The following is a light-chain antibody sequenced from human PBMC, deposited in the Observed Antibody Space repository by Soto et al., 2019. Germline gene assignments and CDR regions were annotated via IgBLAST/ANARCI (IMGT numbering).Light chain of an antibody. CDR2: DVT. CDR3: SSYAGRYTYV. Sequence: SALTQPRSVSGSPGQSVSIFCTGTSSDVGGYNYVSWYQQHPGKAPKVMIYDVTKRPPGVPDRFSGSKSGNTASLTISGLQSEDEADYYCSSYAGRYTYVFGTGTKLTVL. CDR1: SSDVGGYNY. J-gene: IGLJ1*01. V-gene: IGLV2-11*01.